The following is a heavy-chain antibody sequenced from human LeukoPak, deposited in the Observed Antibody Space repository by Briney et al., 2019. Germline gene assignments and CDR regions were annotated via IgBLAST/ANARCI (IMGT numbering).Heavy chain of an antibody. V-gene: IGHV4-61*01. D-gene: IGHD3-10*01. J-gene: IGHJ6*02. CDR3: ARAALVRGVSV. CDR2: IYYSGST. Sequence: SETLSLTCTVSGGSVSSGSYYWSWIRQPPGKGLEWIGYIYYSGSTNCNPSLKSRVTISVDTSKNQFSLKLSSVTAADTAVYYCARAALVRGVSVWGQGTTVTVSS. CDR1: GGSVSSGSYY.